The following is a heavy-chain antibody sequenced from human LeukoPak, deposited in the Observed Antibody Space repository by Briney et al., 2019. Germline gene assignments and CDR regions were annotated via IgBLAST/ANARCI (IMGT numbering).Heavy chain of an antibody. CDR2: IYHSGST. J-gene: IGHJ4*02. V-gene: IGHV4-59*01. Sequence: NPSETLSLTCTVSGGSISSYYWSWIRQPPGKRLEWIGYIYHSGSTNYNSSLKSRVTISVDTSKNQFSLKLSSVTAADTAVYYCARANNHYYHSNFNEYSPGYYFDYWGQGTLVTVSS. CDR1: GGSISSYY. D-gene: IGHD3-22*01. CDR3: ARANNHYYHSNFNEYSPGYYFDY.